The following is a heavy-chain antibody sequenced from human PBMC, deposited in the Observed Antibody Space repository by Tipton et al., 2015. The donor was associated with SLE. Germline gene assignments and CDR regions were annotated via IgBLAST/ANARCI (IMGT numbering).Heavy chain of an antibody. CDR1: GGSISSHY. V-gene: IGHV4-59*11. CDR3: AKSEYYDSIGYYSSAFDI. CDR2: IYNSGSG. Sequence: TLSLTCTVSGGSISSHYWSWIRQPPGKGLEWIGYIYNSGSGNYNPSLKSRVTISVDTSKNQFSLELSSVSAADTAVHYCAKSEYYDSIGYYSSAFDIWGQGTLVSVSP. D-gene: IGHD3-22*01. J-gene: IGHJ3*02.